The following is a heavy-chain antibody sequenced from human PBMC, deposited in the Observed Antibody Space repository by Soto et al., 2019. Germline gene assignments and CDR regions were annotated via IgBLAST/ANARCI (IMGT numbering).Heavy chain of an antibody. Sequence: GGSLRLSCAASGFTFSSYGMHWVRQAPGKGLEWVAVIWYDGSNKYYADSVKGRFTISRDNSKNTLYLQMNSLRAEDTAVYYCARALRSYYYYYMDVWGKGTTVTVSS. CDR2: IWYDGSNK. D-gene: IGHD4-17*01. CDR3: ARALRSYYYYYMDV. CDR1: GFTFSSYG. J-gene: IGHJ6*03. V-gene: IGHV3-33*01.